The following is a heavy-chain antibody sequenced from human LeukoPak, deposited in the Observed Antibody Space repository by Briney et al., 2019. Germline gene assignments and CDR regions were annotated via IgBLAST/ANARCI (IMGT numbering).Heavy chain of an antibody. J-gene: IGHJ4*02. CDR2: IKQDGSEK. CDR1: GFTFSSYW. D-gene: IGHD3-3*01. V-gene: IGHV3-7*05. Sequence: GGSPRLSCAASGFTFSSYWMSWVRQAPGKGLEWVANIKQDGSEKYYVDSVKGRFTISRDNAKNSLYLQMNSLRAEDTAVYYCARVGSYYDFWSGYYTYYFDYWGQGTLVTVSS. CDR3: ARVGSYYDFWSGYYTYYFDY.